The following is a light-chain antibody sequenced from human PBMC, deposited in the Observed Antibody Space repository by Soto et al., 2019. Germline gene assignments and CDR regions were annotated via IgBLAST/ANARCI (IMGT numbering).Light chain of an antibody. CDR2: GAS. CDR3: QQYGSSPIT. V-gene: IGKV3-15*01. Sequence: EVVMTQSPATLSVSPGERATLSCRASQSVTTNMAWYQQKPGQAPRLLIYGASTRATGIPARFSGSGSGTDFTLTISSLQSEDFAVYYCQQYGSSPITLGQGTRLEIK. CDR1: QSVTTN. J-gene: IGKJ5*01.